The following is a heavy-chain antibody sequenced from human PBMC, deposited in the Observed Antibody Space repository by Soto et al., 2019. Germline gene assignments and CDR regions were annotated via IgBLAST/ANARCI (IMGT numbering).Heavy chain of an antibody. CDR1: GGSISSGGYY. D-gene: IGHD3-16*01. CDR2: IYYSGST. J-gene: IGHJ4*02. Sequence: QVQLQESGPGLVKPSQTLSLTCTVSGGSISSGGYYWSWIRQHPGKGLEWIGYIYYSGSTYYNPSLKSRVTISVDTSKNQFSLKLSSVTAADTAVYYCARRQTLYGLHVLFDYWGQGTLVTVSS. CDR3: ARRQTLYGLHVLFDY. V-gene: IGHV4-31*03.